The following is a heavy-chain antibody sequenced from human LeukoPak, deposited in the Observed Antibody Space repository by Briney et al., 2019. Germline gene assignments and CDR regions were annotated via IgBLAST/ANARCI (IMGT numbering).Heavy chain of an antibody. CDR3: ARILGSYSDY. D-gene: IGHD3-16*01. CDR2: IWFDGTNK. Sequence: PGKSLRLSCAASGFTFSSHGMHWVRQVPGKGLEWVATIWFDGTNKYYADSVKGRFTISRDNSKNTLYLQMNSLRAEDTAVYYCARILGSYSDYWGQGTLATVSS. CDR1: GFTFSSHG. J-gene: IGHJ4*02. V-gene: IGHV3-33*01.